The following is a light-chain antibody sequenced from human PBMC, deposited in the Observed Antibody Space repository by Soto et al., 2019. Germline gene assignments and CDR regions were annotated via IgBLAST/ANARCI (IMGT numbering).Light chain of an antibody. CDR1: QSLLHSNGYNC. CDR2: LGS. J-gene: IGKJ1*01. V-gene: IGKV2-28*01. CDR3: MQAVQTPPT. Sequence: DIVMTQSPLSLPVTPGEPASISCRSSQSLLHSNGYNCLDWYLQKPGQSPQLLIYLGSNRASGVPDRFSGSGSGTDFTLNISRVEAEDVGVYYCMQAVQTPPTFGQGTKVEIK.